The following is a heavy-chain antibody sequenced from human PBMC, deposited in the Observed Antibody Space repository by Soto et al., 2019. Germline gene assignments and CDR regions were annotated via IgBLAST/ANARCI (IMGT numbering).Heavy chain of an antibody. D-gene: IGHD3-10*01. CDR2: IYYSGST. CDR1: GGSISRSSYY. V-gene: IGHV4-39*01. J-gene: IGHJ4*02. CDR3: ATLWFGAADY. Sequence: QLQLQESGPGLVKPSETLSLTCTVSGGSISRSSYYWGWIRQPPGKGLEWIGSIYYSGSTHYNPSLTRRGPLSVDTSKNQFSRKLSSVTAADTAVHYRATLWFGAADYWGQGTLVTVSS.